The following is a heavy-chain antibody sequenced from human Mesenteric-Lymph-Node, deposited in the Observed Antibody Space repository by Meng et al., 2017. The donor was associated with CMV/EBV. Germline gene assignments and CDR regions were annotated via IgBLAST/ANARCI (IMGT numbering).Heavy chain of an antibody. CDR1: GGSVRSTSYY. CDR2: IYYSGGT. J-gene: IGHJ4*02. V-gene: IGHV4-61*01. CDR3: ARDGFAAIPFDS. D-gene: IGHD2-21*01. Sequence: SETLSLTCTVSGGSVRSTSYYWSWIRQPPGKGLEWIGYIYYSGGTTYNPSLKSRVTISMDTSTNQFSLKLRSMTAADTAVYFCARDGFAAIPFDSWGQGTLVTVS.